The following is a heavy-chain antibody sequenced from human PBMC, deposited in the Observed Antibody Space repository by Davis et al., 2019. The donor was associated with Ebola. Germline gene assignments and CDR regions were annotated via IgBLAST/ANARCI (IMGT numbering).Heavy chain of an antibody. V-gene: IGHV3-23*01. CDR1: GFTFTSYS. CDR2: ISGSDSST. D-gene: IGHD4-17*01. CDR3: AKGSLYGSRSITAGMDV. J-gene: IGHJ6*02. Sequence: PGGSLRFSCAASGFTFTSYSMTWVRQAPGKGLEWVSGISGSDSSTYYADSVKGRFTFSRDNSKNTLYLQMNSLRAEDTAVYYCAKGSLYGSRSITAGMDVWGQGTTVTVSS.